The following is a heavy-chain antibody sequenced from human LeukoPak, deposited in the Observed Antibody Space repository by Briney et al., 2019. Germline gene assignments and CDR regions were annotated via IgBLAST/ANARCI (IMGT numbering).Heavy chain of an antibody. CDR1: GFTVSNNY. Sequence: GGALRVSRAASGFTVSNNYMSWVRQAPGKGLEWVSLISWDGGSTYYADSVKGRFTISRDNSKNSLYLQMNSLRTEDTALYYCARARDSGWYMWFDPWGQGTLVTVSS. CDR2: ISWDGGST. V-gene: IGHV3-43*01. D-gene: IGHD6-19*01. J-gene: IGHJ5*02. CDR3: ARARDSGWYMWFDP.